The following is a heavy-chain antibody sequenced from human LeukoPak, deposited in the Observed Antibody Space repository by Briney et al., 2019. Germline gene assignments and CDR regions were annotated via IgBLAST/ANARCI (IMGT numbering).Heavy chain of an antibody. CDR3: ARGPRGWFASDY. V-gene: IGHV3-74*01. CDR1: GFTLSSYL. D-gene: IGHD6-19*01. J-gene: IGHJ4*02. CDR2: IHSDGST. Sequence: GGSLRPSCAVSGFTLSSYLMHWVRQTPGKGLVWVSRIHSDGSTSYADSVKGRFTISRDDAKNTLYLQMNSLRVEDTAVYYCARGPRGWFASDYWGQGTVVIVSS.